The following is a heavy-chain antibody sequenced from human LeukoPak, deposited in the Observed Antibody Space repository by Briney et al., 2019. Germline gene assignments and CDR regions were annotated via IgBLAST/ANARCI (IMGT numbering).Heavy chain of an antibody. D-gene: IGHD6-19*01. CDR1: GLTFSTYA. CDR3: AKVSGYTSGWYVDFDC. CDR2: INGGGGST. Sequence: PGGSLRLSCAASGLTFSTYAMTWVRQAPGKGLEWVSGINGGGGSTYYADSVKGRFTISRDNSKNTLYLQMSSLRAEDTAVYYCAKVSGYTSGWYVDFDCWGQGSLVTVSS. J-gene: IGHJ4*02. V-gene: IGHV3-23*01.